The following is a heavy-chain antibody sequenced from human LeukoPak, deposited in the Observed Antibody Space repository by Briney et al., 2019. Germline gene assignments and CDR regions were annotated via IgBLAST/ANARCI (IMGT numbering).Heavy chain of an antibody. CDR1: GCNYSSYT. CDR3: AKDLIEDSRGYYYMDV. Sequence: GGSLRLSCAASGCNYSSYTMNWVRQAPGMGLKWLSYISASRDITYYADSVKGRFTISRDNAKNSLYLQMNSLRAEDTAVYYCAKDLIEDSRGYYYMDVWGQGTTVTVSS. D-gene: IGHD3-10*01. V-gene: IGHV3-48*01. J-gene: IGHJ6*03. CDR2: ISASRDIT.